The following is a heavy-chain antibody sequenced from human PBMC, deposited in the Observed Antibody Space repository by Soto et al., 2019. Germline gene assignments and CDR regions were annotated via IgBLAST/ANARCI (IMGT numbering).Heavy chain of an antibody. CDR3: ARSSERDKLPTTD. J-gene: IGHJ4*02. V-gene: IGHV6-1*01. CDR2: TYYRSKWYS. D-gene: IGHD1-1*01. CDR1: GDSVSSNSAL. Sequence: SQTLSLTCAISGDSVSSNSALWNWIRQSPSRGLEWLGRTYYRSKWYSDYAPSVEGRITVNPDTPKNQFSLQLKSVTPEDTAVYYCARSSERDKLPTTDWGQGTLVTVSS.